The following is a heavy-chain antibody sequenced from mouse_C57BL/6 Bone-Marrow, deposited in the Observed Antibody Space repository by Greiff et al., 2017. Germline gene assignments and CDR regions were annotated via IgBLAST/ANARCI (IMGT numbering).Heavy chain of an antibody. CDR1: GFSLTSYG. CDR3: ASVYGSSPAWFAY. Sequence: QVQLKESGPGLVAPSQSLSITCTVSGFSLTSYGVDWVRQSPGKGLEWLGVIWGVGSTNYNSALKSRLSISKDNPKSQVFLKMNSLQTDDTAMYYCASVYGSSPAWFAYWGQGTLVTVSA. D-gene: IGHD1-1*01. V-gene: IGHV2-6*01. CDR2: IWGVGST. J-gene: IGHJ3*01.